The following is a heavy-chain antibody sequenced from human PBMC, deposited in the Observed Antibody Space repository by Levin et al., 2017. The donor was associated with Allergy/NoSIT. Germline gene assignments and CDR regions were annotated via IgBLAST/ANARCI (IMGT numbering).Heavy chain of an antibody. CDR3: ARDGQSSGRDWFFDL. J-gene: IGHJ2*01. CDR1: GFSFSNYW. D-gene: IGHD3-22*01. Sequence: PGGSLRLSCAASGFSFSNYWMSWVRQAPGKGLEWVANLKFDESEKYYVDSVKGRFTISRDNAKNSLYLQLNSLRAEDTAVYYCARDGQSSGRDWFFDLWGRGTLVTVSS. V-gene: IGHV3-7*01. CDR2: LKFDESEK.